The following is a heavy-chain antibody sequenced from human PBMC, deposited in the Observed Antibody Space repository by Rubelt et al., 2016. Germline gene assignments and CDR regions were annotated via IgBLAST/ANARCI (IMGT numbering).Heavy chain of an antibody. V-gene: IGHV3-48*02. J-gene: IGHJ4*02. Sequence: EVQLLESGGGLVQPGGSLRLSCAASGFTFSSSAMSWVRQAPGKGLEWVSYIGSSSRRIYYADSVEGRFTVSRDNAKNSLYLQMNSLRDEDTAVYYCARSDITIFEVVKNWGQGTLVTVSS. CDR2: IGSSSRRI. CDR1: GFTFSSSA. D-gene: IGHD3-3*01. CDR3: ARSDITIFEVVKN.